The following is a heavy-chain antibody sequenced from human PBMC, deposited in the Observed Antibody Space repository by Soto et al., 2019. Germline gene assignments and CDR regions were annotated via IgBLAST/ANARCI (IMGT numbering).Heavy chain of an antibody. CDR3: ARRKVVPRNWYFDL. CDR1: GGSISSYY. J-gene: IGHJ2*01. D-gene: IGHD3-16*02. CDR2: IYYSGST. V-gene: IGHV4-59*01. Sequence: QVQLQESGPGLVKPSETLSLTCTVSGGSISSYYWSWIRQPPGKGLEWIGYIYYSGSTNYNPSLKSRVTISVDTSKNQCSLKLSSVTAADTAVYYCARRKVVPRNWYFDLWGRGTLVTVSS.